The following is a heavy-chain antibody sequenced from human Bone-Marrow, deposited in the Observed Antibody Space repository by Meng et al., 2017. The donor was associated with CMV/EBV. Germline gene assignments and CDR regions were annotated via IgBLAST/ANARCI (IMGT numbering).Heavy chain of an antibody. J-gene: IGHJ4*02. CDR2: ISAYNGNT. D-gene: IGHD3-16*01. CDR1: NYTFTSYG. V-gene: IGHV1-18*01. Sequence: ASVKVSCKASNYTFTSYGITWVRQAPGQGLEWMGWISAYNGNTNYAQKLQGRVTMTTDTSTSTAYMELRSLRFDDTAVYYCARDGFMITFGGASAYWGQGTLVTVAS. CDR3: ARDGFMITFGGASAY.